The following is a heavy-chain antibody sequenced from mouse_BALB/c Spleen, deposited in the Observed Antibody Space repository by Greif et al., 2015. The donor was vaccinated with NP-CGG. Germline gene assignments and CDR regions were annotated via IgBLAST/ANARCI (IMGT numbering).Heavy chain of an antibody. CDR2: ISNGGGST. CDR1: GFTFSDYY. CDR3: ARPQDYDAMDY. J-gene: IGHJ4*01. V-gene: IGHV5-12*02. Sequence: EVKLVESGGGLVQPGGSLKLSCATSGFTFSDYYMYWVRQTPEKRLEWVAYISNGGGSTYYPDTVKGRLTISRDNAKNTLYLQMSRLKSEDTAMYYCARPQDYDAMDYWGQGTSVTVSS.